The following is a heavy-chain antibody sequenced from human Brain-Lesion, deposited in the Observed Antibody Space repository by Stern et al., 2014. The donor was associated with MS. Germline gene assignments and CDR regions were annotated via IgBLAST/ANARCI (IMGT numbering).Heavy chain of an antibody. D-gene: IGHD2-21*02. CDR3: ANSLGTYSRCGGDCYSRADY. V-gene: IGHV3-30*18. CDR2: ISYDGSDK. Sequence: VQLVESGGGVVPPGRSLRLSCAASGFTFTNYGMHWVRQAPGKGLEWVAVISYDGSDKYYADSVKGRFTISRDNSKNTLYLQMNSLRGEDTAMYYCANSLGTYSRCGGDCYSRADYWGQGTLVTVFS. J-gene: IGHJ4*02. CDR1: GFTFTNYG.